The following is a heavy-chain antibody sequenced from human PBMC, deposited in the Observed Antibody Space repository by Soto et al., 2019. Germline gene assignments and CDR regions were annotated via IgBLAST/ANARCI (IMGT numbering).Heavy chain of an antibody. CDR3: ARQSGYSYGYLGY. CDR2: IYYSGST. Sequence: PXGTLSLTCTVSGGSISSGDYYWSWIRQPPGKGLEWIGYIYYSGSTYYNPSLKSRVTISVDTSKNQFSLKLSSVTAADTAVYYCARQSGYSYGYLGYWGQGTLVTVSS. D-gene: IGHD5-18*01. CDR1: GGSISSGDYY. V-gene: IGHV4-30-4*01. J-gene: IGHJ4*02.